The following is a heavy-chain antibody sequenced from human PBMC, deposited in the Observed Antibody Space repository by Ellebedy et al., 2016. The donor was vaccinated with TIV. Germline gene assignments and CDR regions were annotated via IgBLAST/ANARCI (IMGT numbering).Heavy chain of an antibody. J-gene: IGHJ2*01. CDR1: GFTFSSYS. CDR2: IKQDGSEK. Sequence: GESLKISCAASGFTFSSYSMNWVRQAPGKGLEWVANIKQDGSEKYYVDSVKGRFTISRENAKNSLYLQMNSLRAEDTAVYYCAREYFGYSSGWYPRYFDLWGRGTLVTVSS. V-gene: IGHV3-7*03. D-gene: IGHD6-19*01. CDR3: AREYFGYSSGWYPRYFDL.